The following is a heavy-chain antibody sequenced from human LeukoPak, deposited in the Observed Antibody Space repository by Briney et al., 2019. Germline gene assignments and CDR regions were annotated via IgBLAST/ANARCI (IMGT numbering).Heavy chain of an antibody. Sequence: SETLSLTCTVSGGSISSSSYYWGWIRQPPGKGLEWIGSIYYSGSTYYNPSLKSRVTISVDTSKNQFSLKLSSVTAADTAVYYCARVPYSGSYYFDYWGQGTLVTVSS. D-gene: IGHD1-26*01. CDR1: GGSISSSSYY. V-gene: IGHV4-39*07. CDR2: IYYSGST. J-gene: IGHJ4*02. CDR3: ARVPYSGSYYFDY.